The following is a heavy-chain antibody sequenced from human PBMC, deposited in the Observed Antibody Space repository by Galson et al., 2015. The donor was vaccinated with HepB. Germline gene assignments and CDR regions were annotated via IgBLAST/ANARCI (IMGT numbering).Heavy chain of an antibody. V-gene: IGHV3-30*07. J-gene: IGHJ4*02. CDR3: ASDCDGSGSFYNILGY. CDR2: ISSDDTSK. D-gene: IGHD3-10*01. Sequence: SLRLSCAVSGFTFSSHAFHWVRQAPGRGLEWVALISSDDTSKFYADSVMGRLTTSRDNSKDKVYLQMNSLRDEYTAVYTVASDCDGSGSFYNILGYWGQGTMVTVSS. CDR1: GFTFSSHA.